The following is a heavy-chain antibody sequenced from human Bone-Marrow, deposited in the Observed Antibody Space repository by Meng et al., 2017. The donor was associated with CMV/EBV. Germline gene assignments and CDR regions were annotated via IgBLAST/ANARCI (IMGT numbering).Heavy chain of an antibody. CDR1: GFTLSVYG. Sequence: GGSLRLSCAASGFTLSVYGMHWVRQAPGKGLEWVAVIGFDGSNTYYVDSVKGRFTISRDNSKNTLFLQMTSLRAEDSAVYYCAQDQSGDYNYGMDVWGQGTTVTVS. CDR3: AQDQSGDYNYGMDV. D-gene: IGHD3/OR15-3a*01. V-gene: IGHV3-33*06. J-gene: IGHJ6*02. CDR2: IGFDGSNT.